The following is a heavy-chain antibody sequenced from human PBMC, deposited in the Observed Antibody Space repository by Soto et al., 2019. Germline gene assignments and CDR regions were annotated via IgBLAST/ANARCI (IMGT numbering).Heavy chain of an antibody. J-gene: IGHJ2*01. CDR1: GFTFSSHD. CDR2: IDIAGDT. Sequence: EVQLVESGGGLVQPGGSLRLSCAASGFTFSSHDMNWVRQAIGKGLEWVSAIDIAGDTYFADSVKGRFTISRENAKNFLYLQMTSLRAGDTSVDYCARELGTHVYWYFDLWGRGTLVTVSS. D-gene: IGHD3-16*01. V-gene: IGHV3-13*01. CDR3: ARELGTHVYWYFDL.